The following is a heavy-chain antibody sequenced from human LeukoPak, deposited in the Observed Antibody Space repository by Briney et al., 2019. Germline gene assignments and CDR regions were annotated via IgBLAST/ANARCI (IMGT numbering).Heavy chain of an antibody. J-gene: IGHJ4*02. D-gene: IGHD4-23*01. CDR3: TRPPAVGNGSDY. V-gene: IGHV3-73*01. CDR2: IRSKANSYAT. Sequence: GGSLRLSCAASGFTFSGSAMHWVRQASGKGLEWVGRIRSKANSYATAYAASVKGRFTISRDDSKNTAYLQMNSLKTEDTAVYYCTRPPAVGNGSDYWGQGTLVTVSS. CDR1: GFTFSGSA.